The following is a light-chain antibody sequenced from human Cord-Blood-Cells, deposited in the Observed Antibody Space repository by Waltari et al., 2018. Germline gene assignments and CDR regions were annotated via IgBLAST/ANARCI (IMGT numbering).Light chain of an antibody. Sequence: DLVMTQSPLSLPVTPGAPGSIPCASRQSVLHSNGSNCLDCYLQKLGQSPQLLIYLGSNRASGVPDRFSGSGSGTDFTLKISRVEAEDVGVYYCMQALQTPPWTFGQGTKVEIK. CDR1: QSVLHSNGSNC. V-gene: IGKV2-28*01. CDR3: MQALQTPPWT. J-gene: IGKJ1*01. CDR2: LGS.